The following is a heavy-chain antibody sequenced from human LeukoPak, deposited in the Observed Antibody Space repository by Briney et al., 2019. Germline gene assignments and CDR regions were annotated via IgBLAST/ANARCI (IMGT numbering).Heavy chain of an antibody. V-gene: IGHV3-33*08. CDR1: GFTFSSYS. J-gene: IGHJ4*02. CDR3: ARAYYYDTSATPDY. Sequence: GGSLRLSCAVSGFTFSSYSMNWVRQAPGKGLEWVAVIWYDGSIKYYADSVKGRFTISRDNSKNTLYLQMNSLRAEDTAVYYCARAYYYDTSATPDYWGQGTLVTVSS. D-gene: IGHD3-22*01. CDR2: IWYDGSIK.